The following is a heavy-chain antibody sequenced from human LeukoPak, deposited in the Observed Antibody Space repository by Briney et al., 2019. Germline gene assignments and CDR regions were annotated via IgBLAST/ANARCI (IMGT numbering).Heavy chain of an antibody. CDR3: ARAEWSYNWFDP. Sequence: ASVKVSCKASGYTFTGYYMHWVRQAPGQGLKWMGWINPNSGGTNYAQKFQGRVTMTRDTSISTAYMELSRLRSDDTAVYYCARAEWSYNWFDPWGQGTLVTVSS. V-gene: IGHV1-2*02. CDR1: GYTFTGYY. CDR2: INPNSGGT. J-gene: IGHJ5*02. D-gene: IGHD3-3*01.